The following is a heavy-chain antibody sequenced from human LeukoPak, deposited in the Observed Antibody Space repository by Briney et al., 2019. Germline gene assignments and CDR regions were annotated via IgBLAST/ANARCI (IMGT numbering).Heavy chain of an antibody. V-gene: IGHV1-69*13. D-gene: IGHD4-17*01. CDR3: ARDYRHGDYDPTCFDY. Sequence: SVKVSCKASGGTFSSYAISWVRQAPGQGLEWMGGIIPIFGTANYAQKFQGRVTITADESTSTAYMELSSLRSEDTAVYYCARDYRHGDYDPTCFDYWGQGTLVTVSS. CDR2: IIPIFGTA. CDR1: GGTFSSYA. J-gene: IGHJ4*02.